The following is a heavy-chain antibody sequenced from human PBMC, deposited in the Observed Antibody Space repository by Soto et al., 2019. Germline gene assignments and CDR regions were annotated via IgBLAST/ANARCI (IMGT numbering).Heavy chain of an antibody. Sequence: EVQLLESGGGLVQPGGSLGLSCAASGFSFSTCAVSWVRQAPGKGLEWVSSISASGDTTHYAETVRGRFTNSRDNSRNTVPLQMSSLTAEDTAIYSCAAQATGYFVPFDFWGRGTLVTVSS. CDR2: ISASGDTT. CDR3: AAQATGYFVPFDF. V-gene: IGHV3-23*01. D-gene: IGHD3-22*01. J-gene: IGHJ4*02. CDR1: GFSFSTCA.